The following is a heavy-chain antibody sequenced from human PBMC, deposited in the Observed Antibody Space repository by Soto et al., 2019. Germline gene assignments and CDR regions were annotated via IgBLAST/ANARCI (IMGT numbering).Heavy chain of an antibody. V-gene: IGHV4-59*01. Sequence: QVQLQESGPGLVKPSETLSLTCTVSGGSISSYYWSWIRQPPGKGLEWIGYIYYSGSTNYNPSLKSRVTISVDTSKNQFSLKLSSVTAADTAVYLCARFSWYFDLWGRGTLVTVSS. J-gene: IGHJ2*01. CDR3: ARFSWYFDL. CDR1: GGSISSYY. CDR2: IYYSGST.